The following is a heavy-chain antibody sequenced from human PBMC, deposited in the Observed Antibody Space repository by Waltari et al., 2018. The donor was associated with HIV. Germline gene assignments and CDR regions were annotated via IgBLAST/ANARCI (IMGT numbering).Heavy chain of an antibody. J-gene: IGHJ3*02. CDR1: GFPFMSYS. CDR2: IYDSTAI. CDR3: VRDHNWAFDI. V-gene: IGHV3-48*02. Sequence: EVQLVESGGDLVEPGGSLRLSCVASGFPFMSYSMNWVRQAPGKGLEWLSYIYDSTAIYYADSVKGRFTISRDNAKNSLYLQINSLRDEDTAVYYCVRDHNWAFDIWGQGTVVTVSS.